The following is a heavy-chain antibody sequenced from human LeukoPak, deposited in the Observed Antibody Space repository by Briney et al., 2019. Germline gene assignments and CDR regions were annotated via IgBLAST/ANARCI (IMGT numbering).Heavy chain of an antibody. CDR1: GYSFTSYW. CDR2: IDPSDSYT. J-gene: IGHJ4*02. V-gene: IGHV5-10-1*01. D-gene: IGHD1-26*01. Sequence: PGESLRISCMGSGYSFTSYWISWVRQMPGKGLEWMGRIDPSDSYTNYSPSFEGHVTISADRSTNTAYLQWSSLKASDTAMYDCARQGGATPGYWGQGNLVSVSS. CDR3: ARQGGATPGY.